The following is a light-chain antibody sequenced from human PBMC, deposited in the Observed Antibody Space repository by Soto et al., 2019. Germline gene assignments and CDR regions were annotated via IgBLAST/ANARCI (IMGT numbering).Light chain of an antibody. Sequence: EIVLTQSPGTLSLSPGERATLSCRASQSVSTNYLAWYQQKPGQAPRLLIYDASSRATGIPDRFSGSGSGTDFTLTISRLEPEDFAMYFCQQFGGSPPLTFGGGTNVEIK. CDR1: QSVSTNY. CDR3: QQFGGSPPLT. J-gene: IGKJ4*01. V-gene: IGKV3-20*01. CDR2: DAS.